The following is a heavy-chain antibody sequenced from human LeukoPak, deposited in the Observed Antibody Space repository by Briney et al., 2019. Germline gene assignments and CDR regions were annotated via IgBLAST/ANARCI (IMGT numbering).Heavy chain of an antibody. V-gene: IGHV3-23*01. Sequence: GGSLRLSCAASGFTFSSYAMSWVRQAPGKGLEWVSAISGSGGSTYYAGSVKGRFTISRDNSKNTLYLQMNSLRAEDTAVYYCAKNLKKGTLSSSWFFFDYWGQGTLVTVSS. CDR2: ISGSGGST. D-gene: IGHD6-13*01. CDR1: GFTFSSYA. J-gene: IGHJ4*02. CDR3: AKNLKKGTLSSSWFFFDY.